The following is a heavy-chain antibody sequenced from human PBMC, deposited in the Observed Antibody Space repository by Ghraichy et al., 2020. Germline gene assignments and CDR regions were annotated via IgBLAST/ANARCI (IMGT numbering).Heavy chain of an antibody. CDR2: ISGTGGGT. CDR3: NAGDWGNAFDI. V-gene: IGHV3-23*01. J-gene: IGHJ3*02. Sequence: GGSLRLSCAASGFTFSSYAMSWVRQTPGKGLEWVSIISGTGGGTYYADSVKGRFTISRDNSKNTLYLQMNSLRADDTAVYYCNAGDWGNAFDIWGQGTMVTVSS. D-gene: IGHD7-27*01. CDR1: GFTFSSYA.